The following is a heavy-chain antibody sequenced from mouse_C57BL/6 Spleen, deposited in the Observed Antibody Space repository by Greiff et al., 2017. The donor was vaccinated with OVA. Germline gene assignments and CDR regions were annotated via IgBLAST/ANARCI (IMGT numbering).Heavy chain of an antibody. CDR2: ISSGSSTI. CDR1: GFTFSDYG. D-gene: IGHD2-4*01. J-gene: IGHJ1*03. V-gene: IGHV5-17*01. CDR3: ARGDYDYDWYFDV. Sequence: EVQGVESGGGLVKPGGSLKLSCAASGFTFSDYGMHWVRQAPEKGLEWVAYISSGSSTIYYADTVKGRFTISRDNAKTTLFLQMTSLRSEDTAMYYCARGDYDYDWYFDVWGTGTTVTVSS.